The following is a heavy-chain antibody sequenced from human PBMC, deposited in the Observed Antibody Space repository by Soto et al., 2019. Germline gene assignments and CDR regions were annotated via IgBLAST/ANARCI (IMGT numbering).Heavy chain of an antibody. J-gene: IGHJ4*02. Sequence: GGSLRLSCAVTGFSFNNYAMNWVRQAPGKGLEWVSSISGGGTGTYSADAVKGRFTISNDKSRNTVYLQMSSLRADDTAVYYCAKGHYYDNVGNWVANQAFDSWGQGSLVTVSS. CDR1: GFSFNNYA. CDR3: AKGHYYDNVGNWVANQAFDS. CDR2: ISGGGTGT. D-gene: IGHD3-22*01. V-gene: IGHV3-23*01.